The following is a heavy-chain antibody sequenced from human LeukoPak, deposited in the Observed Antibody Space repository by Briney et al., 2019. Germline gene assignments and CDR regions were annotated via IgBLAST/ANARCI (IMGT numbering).Heavy chain of an antibody. CDR2: IYTSGST. J-gene: IGHJ4*02. D-gene: IGHD3-22*01. CDR3: ASSGYYYDSSGYYPSYYFDY. V-gene: IGHV4-4*07. Sequence: SETLSLTCTVSGGSISSYYWSWIRQPAGKGLEWIGRIYTSGSTNYNPSLKSRVTMSVDTSKTQFSLKLSSVTAADTAVYYCASSGYYYDSSGYYPSYYFDYWGQGTLVTVSS. CDR1: GGSISSYY.